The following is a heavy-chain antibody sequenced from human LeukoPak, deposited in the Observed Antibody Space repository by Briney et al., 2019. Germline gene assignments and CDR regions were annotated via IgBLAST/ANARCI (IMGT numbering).Heavy chain of an antibody. CDR2: ISAYNGNT. Sequence: GASVKVSCKASGYTFTSYGISWVRQAPGQGLEWMGWISAYNGNTNYAQKLQGRVTMTTDTSTSTAYMELSSLRSDDTAVYYCARDAWYYYGSGSYPNNWFDPWGQGTLVTVSS. CDR1: GYTFTSYG. D-gene: IGHD3-10*01. J-gene: IGHJ5*02. V-gene: IGHV1-18*01. CDR3: ARDAWYYYGSGSYPNNWFDP.